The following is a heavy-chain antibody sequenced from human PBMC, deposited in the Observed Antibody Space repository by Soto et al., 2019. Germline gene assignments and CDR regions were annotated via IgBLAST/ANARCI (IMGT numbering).Heavy chain of an antibody. V-gene: IGHV1-69*01. CDR2: LIPISVTT. CDR3: AASRWIQLWTADF. Sequence: QVHLVQSGAEVKKPGSSVKVSCKTSGGSFSKYSISWLRQAPGQGLEWMGGLIPISVTTHYAQRFQGRVTITADDLTTTSYMEVSSLKFEDTAVYYCAASRWIQLWTADFWGQGTRVTVSS. D-gene: IGHD5-18*01. J-gene: IGHJ4*02. CDR1: GGSFSKYS.